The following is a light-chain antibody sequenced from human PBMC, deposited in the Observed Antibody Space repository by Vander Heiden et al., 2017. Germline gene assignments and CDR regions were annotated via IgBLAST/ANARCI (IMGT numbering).Light chain of an antibody. CDR3: AAWDDSLNGPNWV. Sequence: QSVLTQPPSASGTPGQRVTISCSGSSPPIASNTGTWYQQLPGTAPKLLIYSNNQRPSGVPDRFSGSKSGTSASLAISGLQSEDEADDYCAAWDDSLNGPNWVFGGGTKLTVL. J-gene: IGLJ3*02. CDR1: SPPIASNT. CDR2: SNN. V-gene: IGLV1-44*01.